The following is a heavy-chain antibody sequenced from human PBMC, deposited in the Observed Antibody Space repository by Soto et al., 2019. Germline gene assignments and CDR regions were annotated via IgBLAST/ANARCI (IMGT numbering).Heavy chain of an antibody. CDR3: ARESDDCSSTSCYAGETHYYYGMDV. J-gene: IGHJ6*02. Sequence: QSQTLSLTCAISGDSVSSNSAAWNWIRQSPSRGLEWLGRTYYRSKWYNDYAVSVKSRITINPDTSKNQFSLQLNSVTPEDTAVYYCARESDDCSSTSCYAGETHYYYGMDVWGQGTTVTVSS. V-gene: IGHV6-1*01. CDR1: GDSVSSNSAA. D-gene: IGHD2-2*01. CDR2: TYYRSKWYN.